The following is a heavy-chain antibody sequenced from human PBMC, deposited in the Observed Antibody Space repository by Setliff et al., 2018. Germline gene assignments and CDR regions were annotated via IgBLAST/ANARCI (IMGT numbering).Heavy chain of an antibody. CDR1: GFTFSTYW. J-gene: IGHJ3*02. D-gene: IGHD3-22*01. CDR3: ARGKIRITMIVVPTGGAFDI. V-gene: IGHV3-7*01. CDR2: IKQDGSEK. Sequence: GGSLRLSCAASGFTFSTYWMSWVRQAPGKGLEWVANIKQDGSEKYYVDSVKGRFSISRDNAKNSLYLQMNSLRAEDTAVYYCARGKIRITMIVVPTGGAFDIWGQGTMVTVSS.